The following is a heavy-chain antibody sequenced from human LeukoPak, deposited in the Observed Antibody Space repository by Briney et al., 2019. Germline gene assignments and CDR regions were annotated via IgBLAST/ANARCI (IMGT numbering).Heavy chain of an antibody. D-gene: IGHD3-22*01. CDR2: ISGSGSST. CDR3: AKETTFYYDSSGYWGY. V-gene: IGHV3-23*01. J-gene: IGHJ4*02. CDR1: GFTFSNYA. Sequence: PGGSLRLSCVASGFTFSNYAMSWVRQAPGKGLEWVSAISGSGSSTYYADSVKGRFTISRDNSKNTVHLQMNSLRAEDTAVYYCAKETTFYYDSSGYWGYWGQGTLVTVSS.